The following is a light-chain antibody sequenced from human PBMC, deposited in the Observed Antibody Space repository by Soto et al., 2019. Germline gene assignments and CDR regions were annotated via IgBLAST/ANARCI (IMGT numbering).Light chain of an antibody. J-gene: IGKJ1*01. CDR3: QQYGSSST. Sequence: DIVLTQSPGTLSLSPGDRATLSCRASQSVSGTHLAWYQQKPGQAPRLLIYGASSRATGIPDRFSGRGSGTDFTLTISRLEPEDFAVNYCQQYGSSSTFGQGTKVEIK. V-gene: IGKV3-20*01. CDR1: QSVSGTH. CDR2: GAS.